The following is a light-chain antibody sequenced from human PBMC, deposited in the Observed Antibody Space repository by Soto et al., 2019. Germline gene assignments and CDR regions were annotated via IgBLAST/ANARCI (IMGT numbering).Light chain of an antibody. CDR2: ASS. CDR1: SSDVGGYNY. Sequence: QSALTQPASVSGSPGLSITISCTGTSSDVGGYNYVSWYQHHAGKAPRLMIYASSNRPSGVSHRFSGSRSGNTASLTISGLQAEDEADYYCSSYTSGTTLYVFGTGTKLTVL. CDR3: SSYTSGTTLYV. J-gene: IGLJ1*01. V-gene: IGLV2-14*01.